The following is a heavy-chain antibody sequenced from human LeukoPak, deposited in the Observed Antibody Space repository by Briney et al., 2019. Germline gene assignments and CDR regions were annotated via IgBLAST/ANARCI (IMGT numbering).Heavy chain of an antibody. D-gene: IGHD3-22*01. V-gene: IGHV4-34*01. J-gene: IGHJ4*02. CDR1: VGTFSGYY. Sequence: SDTLSLTCAVYVGTFSGYYWSWIRQPPGKGLEWIGEINHSGSTNYNPSLKSRVTISVDTSKNQFSLKLSSVTAADTAVYYCARGTLQDYYDSSGYYYWGQGTLVTVSS. CDR3: ARGTLQDYYDSSGYYY. CDR2: INHSGST.